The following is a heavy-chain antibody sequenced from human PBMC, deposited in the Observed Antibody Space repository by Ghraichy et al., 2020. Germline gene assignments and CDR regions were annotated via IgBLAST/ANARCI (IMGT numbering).Heavy chain of an antibody. V-gene: IGHV4-59*01. CDR3: AGDHYDGSGYYYFDY. Sequence: SQTLSLTCTVSGGSISTYYWSWIRQPPGKGLEWIGYIYDSGSTKYNPSLKSRVTISVDTSQSQFSLRLTSVTAADTAVYYCAGDHYDGSGYYYFDYWGQGTLVTVSS. CDR2: IYDSGST. D-gene: IGHD3-22*01. CDR1: GGSISTYY. J-gene: IGHJ4*02.